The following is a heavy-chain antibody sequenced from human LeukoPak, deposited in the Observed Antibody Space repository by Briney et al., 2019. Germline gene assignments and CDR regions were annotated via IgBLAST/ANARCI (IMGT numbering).Heavy chain of an antibody. V-gene: IGHV1-46*01. CDR1: GYALTSYY. CDR2: INPSGGST. CDR3: ARGDIDY. J-gene: IGHJ4*02. Sequence: ASVKVSCKASGYALTSYYMQWVRQAPGQGLEWMGVINPSGGSTSYAQKFQGRVTTTRDTSTSTVYMELSSLRSEDTAVYYCARGDIDYWGQGTLVTVSS.